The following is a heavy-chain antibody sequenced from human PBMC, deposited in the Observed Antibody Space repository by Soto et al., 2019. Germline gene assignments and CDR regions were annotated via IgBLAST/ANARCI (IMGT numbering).Heavy chain of an antibody. CDR2: ISYDGSNK. CDR1: GFTFSSYA. CDR3: ARATYYDFWSGPSYGMDV. Sequence: QVQLVESGGGVVQPGRSLRLSCAASGFTFSSYAMHWVRQAPGKGLEWVAVISYDGSNKYYADSVKGRFTISRDNSKNTLYLQMNSLRAEDTAVYSCARATYYDFWSGPSYGMDVWGQGTTVTVSS. V-gene: IGHV3-30-3*01. D-gene: IGHD3-3*01. J-gene: IGHJ6*02.